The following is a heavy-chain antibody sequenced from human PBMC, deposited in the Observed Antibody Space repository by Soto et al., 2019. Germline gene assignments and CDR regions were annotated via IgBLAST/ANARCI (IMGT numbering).Heavy chain of an antibody. CDR1: ASTFNGYW. V-gene: IGHV3-74*03. CDR3: ARVKGGSGGKGDPLDY. J-gene: IGHJ4*02. CDR2: INSEGTTT. D-gene: IGHD2-15*01. Sequence: EVQMVESGGGLVQPGGSLRLSCAASASTFNGYWMHWVRQAPGKGLVWVALINSEGTTTMHADSVKGRFTISRDNAKSTFYLQMNSLTAEDTAVYYCARVKGGSGGKGDPLDYWGQGTLVTVSS.